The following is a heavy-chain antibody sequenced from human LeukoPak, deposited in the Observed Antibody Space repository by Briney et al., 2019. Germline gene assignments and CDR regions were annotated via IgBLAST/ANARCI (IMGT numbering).Heavy chain of an antibody. Sequence: SETLSLTCAVSGGSISNYYWTWIRQPPGTGLEWIGYVYNNANTNYNPSLRSRVAISTDASKNQFSLQLNSVTAADTAVYYCARRNVLTEGEAFDIWGQGTLVTVSS. V-gene: IGHV4-59*08. J-gene: IGHJ3*02. D-gene: IGHD3-16*01. CDR2: VYNNANT. CDR3: ARRNVLTEGEAFDI. CDR1: GGSISNYY.